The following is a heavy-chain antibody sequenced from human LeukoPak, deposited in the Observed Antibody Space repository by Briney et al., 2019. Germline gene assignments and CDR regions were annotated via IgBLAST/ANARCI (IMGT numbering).Heavy chain of an antibody. CDR2: ISSDGSSK. J-gene: IGHJ4*02. V-gene: IGHV3-30*03. CDR1: RYTFSSYG. CDR3: ARGENSKTYPVSGY. Sequence: WKSLRLSCVAPRYTFSSYGIHWVRPAPAKGVERVGVISSDGSSKYYIDSVKGRFTITRENSKNTLFLQMNSLRAEDTAVYYCARGENSKTYPVSGYWGQGTLVTVSS. D-gene: IGHD2/OR15-2a*01.